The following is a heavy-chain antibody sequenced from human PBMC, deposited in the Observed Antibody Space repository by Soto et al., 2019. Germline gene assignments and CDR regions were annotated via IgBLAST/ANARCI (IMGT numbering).Heavy chain of an antibody. CDR2: ISGSGGST. CDR1: GFTFSSYA. V-gene: IGHV3-23*01. J-gene: IGHJ6*02. Sequence: GGSLRLSCAASGFTFSSYAMSWVRQAPGKGLEWVSAISGSGGSTYYADSVKGRFTISRDNSKNTLYLQMNSLRAEDTAVYYCAKDPQPSFAFVLGYYYYGMDVWGQGTTVTVSS. D-gene: IGHD2-21*01. CDR3: AKDPQPSFAFVLGYYYYGMDV.